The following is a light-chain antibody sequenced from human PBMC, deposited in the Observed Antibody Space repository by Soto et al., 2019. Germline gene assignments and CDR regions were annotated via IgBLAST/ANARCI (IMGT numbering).Light chain of an antibody. CDR3: QQYNNWPPYT. V-gene: IGKV1-39*01. CDR2: AAS. J-gene: IGKJ2*01. Sequence: DIQMTQSPSSLSASLGDRVTITCPASQCITSCLNLYLQKPGNDPKLLIYAASSLQSGVTSRFSGSGSETDFTLTISSLQSEDFAVYYCQQYNNWPPYTFGQGTKVDI. CDR1: QCITSC.